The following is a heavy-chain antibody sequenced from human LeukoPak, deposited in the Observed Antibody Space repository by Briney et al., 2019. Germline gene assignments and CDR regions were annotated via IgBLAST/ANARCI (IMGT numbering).Heavy chain of an antibody. V-gene: IGHV3-48*02. J-gene: IGHJ4*02. D-gene: IGHD3-3*01. CDR2: MTSDTRTI. Sequence: GGSLRLSCAASGFKFSVYSMNWVRQAPGKGLEWVSYMTSDTRTIYYAVSVQGRFTISRDNAKNSVYLQMDSLRHEDTAVYYCARSVEGSFDYWGQGTLVTVSS. CDR1: GFKFSVYS. CDR3: ARSVEGSFDY.